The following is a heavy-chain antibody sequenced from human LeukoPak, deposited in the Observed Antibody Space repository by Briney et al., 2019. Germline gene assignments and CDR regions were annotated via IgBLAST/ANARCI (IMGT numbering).Heavy chain of an antibody. CDR1: GFTFGSYS. J-gene: IGHJ4*02. D-gene: IGHD2-2*01. V-gene: IGHV3-21*01. CDR3: ARDRNVVDFDY. CDR2: ISSSSSYI. Sequence: GGSLRLSCAASGFTFGSYSMNWVRQAPGKGLEWVSSISSSSSYIHYADSVKGRFTISRDNAKNSLYLQMNSLRAEDTAVYYCARDRNVVDFDYWGQGTLVTVSS.